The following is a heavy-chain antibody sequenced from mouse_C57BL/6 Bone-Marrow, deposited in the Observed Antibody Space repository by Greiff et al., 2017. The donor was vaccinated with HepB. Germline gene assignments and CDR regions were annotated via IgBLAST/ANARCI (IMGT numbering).Heavy chain of an antibody. Sequence: EVQLQQSGPVLVKPGASVKMSCKASGYTFTDYYMNWVKQSHGKSLEWIGVINPYNGGTSYNQKFKGKATLTVDKSSSTAYMELNSLTSEDSAVYYCAREGYDFDYWGQGTTLTVSS. V-gene: IGHV1-19*01. CDR1: GYTFTDYY. J-gene: IGHJ2*01. D-gene: IGHD2-14*01. CDR3: AREGYDFDY. CDR2: INPYNGGT.